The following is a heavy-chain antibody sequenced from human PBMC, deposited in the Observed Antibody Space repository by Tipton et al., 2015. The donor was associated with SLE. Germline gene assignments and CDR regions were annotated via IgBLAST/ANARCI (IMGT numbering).Heavy chain of an antibody. V-gene: IGHV4-31*03. CDR3: ARVRITMVRGVYYYMDV. CDR1: GGSISSGGYY. J-gene: IGHJ6*03. CDR2: IYYSGST. Sequence: TLSLTCTVPGGSISSGGYYWSWIRQHPGKGLEWIGYIYYSGSTYYNPSLKSRVTISVDTSKNQFSLKLSSVTAADTAVYYCARVRITMVRGVYYYMDVWGKGTTVTVSS. D-gene: IGHD3-10*01.